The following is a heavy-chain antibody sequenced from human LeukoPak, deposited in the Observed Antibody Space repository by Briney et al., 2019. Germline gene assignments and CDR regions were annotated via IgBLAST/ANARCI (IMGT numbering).Heavy chain of an antibody. D-gene: IGHD3-22*01. V-gene: IGHV5-51*01. Sequence: GESLKISCKGSGYSFTSYWIGWVRQMPGKGLEWMGIIYPGDSDTRYSPSFQGQVTISADRSISTAYLQWSSLKASDTAMYYCARRRVDYDSPVGAFDIWGQGTMVTVSS. J-gene: IGHJ3*02. CDR1: GYSFTSYW. CDR2: IYPGDSDT. CDR3: ARRRVDYDSPVGAFDI.